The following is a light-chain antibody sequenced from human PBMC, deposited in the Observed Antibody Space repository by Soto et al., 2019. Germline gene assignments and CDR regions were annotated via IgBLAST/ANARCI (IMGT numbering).Light chain of an antibody. V-gene: IGKV1-5*03. CDR1: QSINSW. CDR2: KAS. CDR3: QQYHTYSPWT. J-gene: IGKJ1*01. Sequence: DIQMTQSPSTLSASVGDRVTITCRASQSINSWLAWYQQKPGKDPKLLIYKASSLQSGVPSRFSGSGSGTEFTLTISSLQPDDFATYYCQQYHTYSPWTFGQGTKVEIK.